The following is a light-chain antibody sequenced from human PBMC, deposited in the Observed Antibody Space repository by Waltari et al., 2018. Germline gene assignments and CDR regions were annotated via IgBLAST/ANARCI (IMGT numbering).Light chain of an antibody. CDR1: PSVSRS. CDR3: QHYVRLPAT. J-gene: IGKJ1*01. CDR2: GAS. Sequence: EIVLTQSPGTLSLSPGERATLSCRASPSVSRSLAWYQQKPGQAPRLLIYGASNRATGSPDRFSCSGSGTDFSLIITRLEPEDFAMYYCQHYVRLPATFGQGTKVEIK. V-gene: IGKV3-20*01.